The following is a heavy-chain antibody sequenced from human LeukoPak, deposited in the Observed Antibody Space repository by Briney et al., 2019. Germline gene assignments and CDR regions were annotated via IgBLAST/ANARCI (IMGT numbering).Heavy chain of an antibody. CDR2: INSDGSNT. CDR3: ARGSPLGGN. V-gene: IGHV3-74*03. Sequence: GGSLRLSCAASGFTFSSSWMHWVRQAPGKGLVWVSHINSDGSNTKYADSVKGRFTISRDNAKNTLSLQMNSLRAEDTAEYYCARGSPLGGNWGQGTLVTVSS. J-gene: IGHJ4*02. CDR1: GFTFSSSW.